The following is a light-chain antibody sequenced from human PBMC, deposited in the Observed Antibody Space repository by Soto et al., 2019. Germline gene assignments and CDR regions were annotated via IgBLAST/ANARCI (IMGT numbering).Light chain of an antibody. Sequence: EIVLTQSPGTLSLSPGERATLSCRASQSISSNFLAWYQQKPGRAPRLLIYGASTRATGIPARFSGSGSGTEFTLTISSLQSEDFAVYYCQQYNNWPWTFGQGTKVDIK. J-gene: IGKJ1*01. V-gene: IGKV3-15*01. CDR3: QQYNNWPWT. CDR1: QSISSN. CDR2: GAS.